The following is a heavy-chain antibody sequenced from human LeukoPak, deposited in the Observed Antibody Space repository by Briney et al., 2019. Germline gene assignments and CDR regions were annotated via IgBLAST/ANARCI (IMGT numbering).Heavy chain of an antibody. CDR3: ATSGLVAALDL. V-gene: IGHV3-23*01. Sequence: GGSLRLSCAASGFTFSSFAMTWVRQAPGKGLEWVSSITGSHGRTYTTDSVKGRFTISRDNSQNTLYLQMNSLRAEDTAVYYCATSGLVAALDLWGQGTLVTVSS. D-gene: IGHD5-12*01. CDR2: ITGSHGRT. J-gene: IGHJ4*02. CDR1: GFTFSSFA.